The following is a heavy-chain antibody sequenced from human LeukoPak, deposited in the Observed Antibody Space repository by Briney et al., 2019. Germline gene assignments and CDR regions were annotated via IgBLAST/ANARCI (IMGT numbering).Heavy chain of an antibody. CDR2: IYYSGST. CDR3: ARHSTSIAAAGGYYFDY. D-gene: IGHD6-13*01. V-gene: IGHV4-59*08. J-gene: IGHJ4*01. Sequence: SETLSLTCTVSGGSISSYYWSWIRQPPGKGLEWIGYIYYSGSTNYNPSLKSRVTISVDTSKNQFSLKLSSVTAADTAVYYCARHSTSIAAAGGYYFDYWGQEPWSPSPQ. CDR1: GGSISSYY.